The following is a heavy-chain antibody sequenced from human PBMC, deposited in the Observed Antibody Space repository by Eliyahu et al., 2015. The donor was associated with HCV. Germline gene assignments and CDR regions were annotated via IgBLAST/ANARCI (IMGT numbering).Heavy chain of an antibody. CDR2: IHHYDGTV. CDR1: GFXFXHYX. D-gene: IGHD6-13*01. J-gene: IGHJ4*02. V-gene: IGHV3-48*01. CDR3: ARGRQPGIAAAGLDY. Sequence: EVELVESGGGSVQPGGSLXLSCXASGFXFXHYXMYWVRQAPGKGVEWLAYIHHYDGTVYYADSLEGRFTISRDNAKNSLFLQMNDLRAEDTAMYYCARGRQPGIAAAGLDYWGRGTLVTVSS.